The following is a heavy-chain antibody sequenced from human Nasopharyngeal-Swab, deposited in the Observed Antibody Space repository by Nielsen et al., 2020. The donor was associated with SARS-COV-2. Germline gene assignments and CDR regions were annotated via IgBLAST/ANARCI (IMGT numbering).Heavy chain of an antibody. CDR1: GGTFSSYA. CDR2: IIPIFGTA. Sequence: SVKVSCKASGGTFSSYASSWVRQAPGKGLEWMGGIIPIFGTANYAQKFQGRVTITADESTSTAYMELSSLRSEDTAVYYCARNPGYYDFWSGYPNWFDPWGKGTLVTVSS. J-gene: IGHJ5*02. V-gene: IGHV1-69*13. D-gene: IGHD3-3*01. CDR3: ARNPGYYDFWSGYPNWFDP.